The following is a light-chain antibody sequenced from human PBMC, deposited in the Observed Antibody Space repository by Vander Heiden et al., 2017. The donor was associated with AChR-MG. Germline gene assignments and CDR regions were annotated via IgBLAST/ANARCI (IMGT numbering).Light chain of an antibody. CDR2: DTF. Sequence: EIVLTQSPATLSLSPGETATLSCRASQSVHTYLAWYQQKPGQAPRLVIYDTFNRATGVPARFSGSGSGTDSTLTISSLQPEDFAVYFCQQRSNWPPITFGQGTRLEIK. CDR3: QQRSNWPPIT. J-gene: IGKJ5*01. CDR1: QSVHTY. V-gene: IGKV3-11*01.